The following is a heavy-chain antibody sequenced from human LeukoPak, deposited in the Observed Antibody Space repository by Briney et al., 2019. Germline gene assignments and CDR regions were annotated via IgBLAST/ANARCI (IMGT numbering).Heavy chain of an antibody. D-gene: IGHD3-22*01. CDR3: TSRRYDSSYFDY. J-gene: IGHJ4*02. CDR2: IIPIFGTA. Sequence: SVKVSCKASGGTFSSYAISWVRQAPGQGLEWMGGIIPIFGTANYAQKFQGRVTITADESTSTAYMELSSLRSEDTAVYYCTSRRYDSSYFDYWGQGTLVTVSS. CDR1: GGTFSSYA. V-gene: IGHV1-69*01.